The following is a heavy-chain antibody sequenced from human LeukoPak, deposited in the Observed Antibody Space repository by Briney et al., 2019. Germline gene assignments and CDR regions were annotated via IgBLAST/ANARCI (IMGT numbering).Heavy chain of an antibody. D-gene: IGHD2-15*01. CDR3: AGHFDGVVEVTLDY. J-gene: IGHJ4*02. Sequence: SETLSLTCTVSGGSVRTTSYYWGWIRQPPGKGLEWIGSIYYTGSTYYNPSLKSRVNISVDTSKNQFSLNLSSVTAADTAIYYCAGHFDGVVEVTLDYWGQGTLVTVSS. V-gene: IGHV4-39*01. CDR2: IYYTGST. CDR1: GGSVRTTSYY.